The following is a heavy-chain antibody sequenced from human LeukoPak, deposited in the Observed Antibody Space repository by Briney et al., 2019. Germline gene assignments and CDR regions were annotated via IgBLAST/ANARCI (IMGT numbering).Heavy chain of an antibody. D-gene: IGHD6-13*01. CDR3: ARPISAADPYYFDY. V-gene: IGHV4-39*01. Sequence: PSETLSLTCTVSGDSISTNYCWGWIRQPPGKGPEWIGSIYYSGSTYYNPSLKSRVTISVDMSKNQFSLRLTSLTAADTAMYYCARPISAADPYYFDYWGQGTLVTVSS. CDR1: GDSISTNYC. J-gene: IGHJ4*02. CDR2: IYYSGST.